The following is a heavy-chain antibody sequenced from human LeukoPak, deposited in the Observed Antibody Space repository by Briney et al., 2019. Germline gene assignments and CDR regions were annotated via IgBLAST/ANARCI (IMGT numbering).Heavy chain of an antibody. CDR2: ISSDGYST. CDR3: ARVQNMGTYDY. Sequence: YVSAISSDGYSTFYANSVKGRLTISRDNSKSTLYLQMGSLRAEDMAVYYCARVQNMGTYDYWGQGTLVTVSS. J-gene: IGHJ4*02. V-gene: IGHV3-64*01.